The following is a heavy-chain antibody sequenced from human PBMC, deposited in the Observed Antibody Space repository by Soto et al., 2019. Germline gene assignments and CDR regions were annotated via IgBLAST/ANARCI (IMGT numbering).Heavy chain of an antibody. CDR3: LRFGVAYGMDV. Sequence: PWETLSLTCTVSGGSISSGGYYWSWIRQHPGKGLEWIGYIYYSGSTYYNPSLKSRVTISVDTSKNQFSLKLSSVTAADTAVYYCLRFGVAYGMDVWGQGTTVTVSS. J-gene: IGHJ6*02. D-gene: IGHD3-3*01. V-gene: IGHV4-31*03. CDR2: IYYSGST. CDR1: GGSISSGGYY.